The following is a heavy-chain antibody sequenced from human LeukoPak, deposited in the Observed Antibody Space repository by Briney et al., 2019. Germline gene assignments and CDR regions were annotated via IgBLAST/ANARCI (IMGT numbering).Heavy chain of an antibody. CDR3: ARDDYGDLDYFDY. CDR1: GFTFSSYW. J-gene: IGHJ4*02. V-gene: IGHV3-74*01. CDR2: INSDGSST. D-gene: IGHD4-17*01. Sequence: GGSLRLSCAASGFTFSSYWMHWVRQAPGKGLVWVSHINSDGSSTRCADSVKGRFTISRDNAKNTLYLQMNSLRAVDTAVYYCARDDYGDLDYFDYWGQGTLVTVSS.